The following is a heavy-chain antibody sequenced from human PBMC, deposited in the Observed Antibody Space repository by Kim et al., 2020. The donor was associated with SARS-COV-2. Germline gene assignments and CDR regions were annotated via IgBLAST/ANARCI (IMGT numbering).Heavy chain of an antibody. CDR1: GFTFSSYA. J-gene: IGHJ5*02. V-gene: IGHV3-23*01. Sequence: GGSLRLSCAASGFTFSSYAMSWVRQAPGKGLEWVSAISGSGGSTYYADSVKGRFTISRDNSKNTLYLQMNSLRAEDTAVYYCAKDPYDSSGYPPNWFDPWGQGTLVTVSS. CDR2: ISGSGGST. CDR3: AKDPYDSSGYPPNWFDP. D-gene: IGHD3-22*01.